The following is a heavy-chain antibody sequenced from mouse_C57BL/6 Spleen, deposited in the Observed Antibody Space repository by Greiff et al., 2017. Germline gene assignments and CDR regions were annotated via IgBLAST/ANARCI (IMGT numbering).Heavy chain of an antibody. D-gene: IGHD1-1*01. J-gene: IGHJ2*01. Sequence: VQLQQSGAELVRPGASVTLSCKASGYTFTDYEMHWVKQTPVHGLEWIGAIDPETGGTAYNQKFKGKAILTADKSSSTAYMELRSLTSEDSAVDYCTRPYYDGSPYFDYWGQGTTLTVSS. CDR2: IDPETGGT. CDR1: GYTFTDYE. CDR3: TRPYYDGSPYFDY. V-gene: IGHV1-15*01.